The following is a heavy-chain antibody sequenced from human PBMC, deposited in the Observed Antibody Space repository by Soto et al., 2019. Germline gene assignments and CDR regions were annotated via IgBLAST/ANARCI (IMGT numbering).Heavy chain of an antibody. Sequence: GGSLRLSCTASGFTLSYYWMHWVRQAPGKGLVWVSRINSDGSTTNYADSVKGRFTISRDNAKNTLYLEMNSLRAEDTAVYYCANFYSGSYSTYWGQGTLVTVSS. CDR2: INSDGSTT. J-gene: IGHJ4*02. CDR1: GFTLSYYW. V-gene: IGHV3-74*01. CDR3: ANFYSGSYSTY. D-gene: IGHD1-26*01.